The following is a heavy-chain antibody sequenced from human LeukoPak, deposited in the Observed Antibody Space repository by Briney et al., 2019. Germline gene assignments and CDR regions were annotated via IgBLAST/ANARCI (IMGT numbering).Heavy chain of an antibody. CDR2: IYYSGTT. Sequence: PSETLSLTCTVSGGSISSYYWSWIRQPPRKGLEWIGYIYYSGTTTYNPSLKSRVTISVDTSKNQFSLKVSSVTAADTAVYYCARHSSSGWYYFDYWGQGTLVTVSS. CDR3: ARHSSSGWYYFDY. V-gene: IGHV4-59*08. D-gene: IGHD6-19*01. J-gene: IGHJ4*02. CDR1: GGSISSYY.